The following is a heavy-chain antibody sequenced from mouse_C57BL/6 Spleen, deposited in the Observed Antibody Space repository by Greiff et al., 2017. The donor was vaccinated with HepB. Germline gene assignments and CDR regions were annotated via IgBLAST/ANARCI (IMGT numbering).Heavy chain of an antibody. V-gene: IGHV1-18*01. CDR1: GYTFTDYN. J-gene: IGHJ4*01. CDR3: ARSLYYDYHYAMDY. Sequence: EVQLQQSGPELVKPGASVKIPCKASGYTFTDYNMDWVKQSHGKSLEWIGDINPNNGGTIYNQKFKGKATLTVDKSSSTAYMELRSLTSEDTAVYYCARSLYYDYHYAMDYWGQGTSVTVSS. D-gene: IGHD2-4*01. CDR2: INPNNGGT.